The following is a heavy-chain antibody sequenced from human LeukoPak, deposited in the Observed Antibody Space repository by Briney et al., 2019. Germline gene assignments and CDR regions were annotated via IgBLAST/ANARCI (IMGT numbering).Heavy chain of an antibody. CDR2: ISYDGTNK. J-gene: IGHJ4*02. CDR1: GFTFSSHT. D-gene: IGHD4-17*01. CDR3: ARHKENYGDSCLDDD. V-gene: IGHV3-30-3*01. Sequence: GGSLRLSCAASGFTFSSHTMHWVRQAPGKGLEWVAVISYDGTNKYYADSVKGRFTISRDNSKNTLYVQMNSLRADDTAVYYCARHKENYGDSCLDDDWGQGTLVTVSS.